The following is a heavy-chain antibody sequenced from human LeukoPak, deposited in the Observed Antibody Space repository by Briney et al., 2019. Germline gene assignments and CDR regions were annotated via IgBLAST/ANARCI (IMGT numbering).Heavy chain of an antibody. CDR2: INASGGST. J-gene: IGHJ5*02. V-gene: IGHV1-46*01. CDR3: ARDLIAAAGTTWFDP. CDR1: GYRFTSYY. D-gene: IGHD6-13*01. Sequence: ASVKVSCKASGYRFTSYYMHWVRQAPGQGLEWMGIINASGGSTTYAQKFQGRVTMTRDTSMSTVYMELSSLRSEDTAVYYCARDLIAAAGTTWFDPWGQGTLVTVSS.